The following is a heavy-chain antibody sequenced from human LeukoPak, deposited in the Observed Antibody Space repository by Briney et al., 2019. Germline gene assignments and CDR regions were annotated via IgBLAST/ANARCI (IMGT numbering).Heavy chain of an antibody. CDR2: IYTSGST. V-gene: IGHV4-4*07. CDR1: GGSISSYY. Sequence: SVTLSLTCTVSGGSISSYYWSWIRQPAGKGLEWIGRIYTSGSTNYNPSLKSRVTMSVDTSKNQFSLKLSSVTAADTAVYYCARNRGSTVTTDHYYYYYMDVWGKGTTVTVSS. CDR3: ARNRGSTVTTDHYYYYYMDV. D-gene: IGHD4-11*01. J-gene: IGHJ6*03.